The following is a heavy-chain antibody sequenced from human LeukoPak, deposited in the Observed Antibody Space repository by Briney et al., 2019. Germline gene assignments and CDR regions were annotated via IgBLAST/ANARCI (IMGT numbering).Heavy chain of an antibody. CDR3: ARDVLRYLGYYGMDV. J-gene: IGHJ6*02. CDR1: GFTVSSNY. V-gene: IGHV3-48*03. CDR2: ISSSGSTI. Sequence: GGSLRLSCAASGFTVSSNYMSWVRQAPGKGLEWVSYISSSGSTIYYADSVKGRFTISRDNAKNSLYLQMNSLRAEDTAVYYCARDVLRYLGYYGMDVWGQGTTVTVSS. D-gene: IGHD3-9*01.